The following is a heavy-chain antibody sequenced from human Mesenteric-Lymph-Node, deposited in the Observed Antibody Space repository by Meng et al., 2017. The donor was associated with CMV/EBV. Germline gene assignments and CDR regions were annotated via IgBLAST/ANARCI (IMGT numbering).Heavy chain of an antibody. Sequence: GESLKISCVASEFTFSRYSMTWVRQAPGKGLEWVSSISPSTSYVYYADSVKGRFTISRDNAKNSLYLQMNSLRAEDTAVYYCARWAIVVVPAASGWFDPWGQGTLVTVSS. CDR2: ISPSTSYV. D-gene: IGHD2-2*01. J-gene: IGHJ5*02. CDR1: EFTFSRYS. V-gene: IGHV3-21*01. CDR3: ARWAIVVVPAASGWFDP.